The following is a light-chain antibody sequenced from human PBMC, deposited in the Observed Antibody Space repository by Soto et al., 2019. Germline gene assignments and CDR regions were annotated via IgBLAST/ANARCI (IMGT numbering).Light chain of an antibody. CDR1: SSNIGTSS. J-gene: IGLJ1*01. CDR3: GAWDDSVGPYV. Sequence: QSVLTQPPSVSAAPGQRVTISCSGSSSNIGTSSVSWYQHLPGTVPKLLMYENNERPSGIPDRFSGSKSATSATLDITGLQTGDEADYYCGAWDDSVGPYVFGTGTKLTVL. CDR2: ENN. V-gene: IGLV1-51*02.